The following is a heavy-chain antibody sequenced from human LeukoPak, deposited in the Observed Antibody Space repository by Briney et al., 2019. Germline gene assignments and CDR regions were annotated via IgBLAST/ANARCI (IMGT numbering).Heavy chain of an antibody. D-gene: IGHD6-13*01. CDR3: ARDSSGYSSSWYRDYFDY. Sequence: GGSLRLSCAASGFTFSSYWMSWVRQAPGKGLEWVANIKQDGSERYYVDSVKGRFTISRDNAKNSLYLQMNSLRAEDTAVYYCARDSSGYSSSWYRDYFDYWGQGTLVTVSS. J-gene: IGHJ4*02. V-gene: IGHV3-7*01. CDR2: IKQDGSER. CDR1: GFTFSSYW.